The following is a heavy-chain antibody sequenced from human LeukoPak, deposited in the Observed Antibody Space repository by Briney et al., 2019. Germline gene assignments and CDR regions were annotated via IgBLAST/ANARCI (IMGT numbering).Heavy chain of an antibody. CDR1: GYTFTGYY. Sequence: AASVKVSCKAPGYTFTGYYMHWVRQAPGQGLEWMGWINPNSGGTNYAQKSQGWVTMTRDTSISTAYMELSRLRSDDTAVYYCARDQGDGYWYFDLWGRGTLVTVSS. V-gene: IGHV1-2*04. CDR2: INPNSGGT. J-gene: IGHJ2*01. CDR3: ARDQGDGYWYFDL. D-gene: IGHD3-16*01.